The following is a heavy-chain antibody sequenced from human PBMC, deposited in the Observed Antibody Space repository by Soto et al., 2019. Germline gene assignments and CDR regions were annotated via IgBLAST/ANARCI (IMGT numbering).Heavy chain of an antibody. CDR2: ISGSGDST. J-gene: IGHJ1*01. CDR3: AKDYCSGGSCYPGEYFQH. Sequence: EVQLLESGGGLVQPGGSLRLSCAASGFTFSSYAMSWVRQAPGKGLEWVSAISGSGDSTYYADSVKGRFTISRDNSKNTLYLQMNSLRAEDTAVYYCAKDYCSGGSCYPGEYFQHWGQGTLVTVSS. CDR1: GFTFSSYA. V-gene: IGHV3-23*01. D-gene: IGHD2-15*01.